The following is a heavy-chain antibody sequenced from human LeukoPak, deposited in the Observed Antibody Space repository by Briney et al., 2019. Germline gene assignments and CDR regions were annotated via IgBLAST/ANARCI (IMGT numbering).Heavy chain of an antibody. D-gene: IGHD5-18*01. V-gene: IGHV3-23*01. Sequence: GGSLRLSCAASGFPFSSRAMSWDRQAPGKGLEWVSAISGSGGSAYYADSVKGRFTVSRDNSKNTLYLQMNSLRAEDTAVYYCAKDLYSPSIQYYFDYWGQGTLVTVSS. CDR1: GFPFSSRA. J-gene: IGHJ4*02. CDR2: ISGSGGSA. CDR3: AKDLYSPSIQYYFDY.